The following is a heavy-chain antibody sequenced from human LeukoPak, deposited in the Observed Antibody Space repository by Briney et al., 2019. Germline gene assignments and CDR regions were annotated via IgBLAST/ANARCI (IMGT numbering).Heavy chain of an antibody. V-gene: IGHV6-1*01. CDR3: ARDIRHSSGWSGGFDS. Sequence: SQTLSLTCAISGDSVSSNSAAWNWIRQSPSRGLEWLGRTYYRSKWYNDYAISVKSRVSINPDTSKNQFSLQLKSVTPEDTAVYYCARDIRHSSGWSGGFDSWGQGTPVTVSS. CDR1: GDSVSSNSAA. J-gene: IGHJ4*02. D-gene: IGHD6-19*01. CDR2: TYYRSKWYN.